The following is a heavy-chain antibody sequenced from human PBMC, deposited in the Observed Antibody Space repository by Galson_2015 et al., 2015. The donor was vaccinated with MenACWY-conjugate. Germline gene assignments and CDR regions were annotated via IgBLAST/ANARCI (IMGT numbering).Heavy chain of an antibody. Sequence: SLRLSCAASGFTFSNAWMSWVRQAPGKGLEWVGRIKSKTDGGTTDYAAPVKGRFTISRDDSKNTLYLQMNSLKTEDTAVYYCTTESHRRYFDWLLHANNGMDVWGQGTTVTVSS. CDR3: TTESHRRYFDWLLHANNGMDV. V-gene: IGHV3-15*01. J-gene: IGHJ6*02. D-gene: IGHD3-9*01. CDR2: IKSKTDGGTT. CDR1: GFTFSNAW.